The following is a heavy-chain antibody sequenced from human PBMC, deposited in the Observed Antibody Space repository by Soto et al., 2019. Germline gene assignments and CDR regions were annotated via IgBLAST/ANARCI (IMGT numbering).Heavy chain of an antibody. Sequence: PSETLSLTCTVSGDSINNYYWTWIRQPPGKGLEWIGYIYDSGSTSYNPSLKSRLTISVDTSKNQFSLKLKSVTAADTAVYYCARGTKYYYQGMDVWGQGTTFTVSS. CDR3: ARGTKYYYQGMDV. CDR2: IYDSGST. CDR1: GDSINNYY. J-gene: IGHJ6*02. V-gene: IGHV4-59*01.